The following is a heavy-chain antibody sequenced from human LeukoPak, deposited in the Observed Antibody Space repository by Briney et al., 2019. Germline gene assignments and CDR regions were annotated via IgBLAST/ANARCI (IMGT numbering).Heavy chain of an antibody. Sequence: GGSLRLSCAASGFTFSSYAMHWVRQARGKGLEYVSAISSNGDSTYYANSVKDRFTISRDNSKNMLYLQMGSLRAEDTALYYCARVSGGSYRHFDYWGQGTLVTVSS. CDR2: ISSNGDST. CDR1: GFTFSSYA. D-gene: IGHD1-26*01. J-gene: IGHJ4*02. CDR3: ARVSGGSYRHFDY. V-gene: IGHV3-64*01.